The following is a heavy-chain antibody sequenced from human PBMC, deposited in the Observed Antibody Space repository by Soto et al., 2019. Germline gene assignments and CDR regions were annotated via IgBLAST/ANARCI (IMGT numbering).Heavy chain of an antibody. D-gene: IGHD3-22*01. Sequence: ASVKVSCKASGYTFVNYYMHWVRQAPGQGLDWMGIINPSGGSTNYAQKFQGRVTLTRDTSTSTVYMELSSLRSEDTAMYYCARDLPLRYYYDSSGYYPDAFDIWG. V-gene: IGHV1-46*01. CDR3: ARDLPLRYYYDSSGYYPDAFDI. CDR1: GYTFVNYY. J-gene: IGHJ3*02. CDR2: INPSGGST.